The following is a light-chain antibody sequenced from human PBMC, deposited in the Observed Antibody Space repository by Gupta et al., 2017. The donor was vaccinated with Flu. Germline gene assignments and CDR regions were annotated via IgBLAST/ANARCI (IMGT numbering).Light chain of an antibody. V-gene: IGKV3-11*01. CDR3: QQRSDWPMT. CDR2: ETS. J-gene: IGKJ5*01. Sequence: EIVLTQSPATLSLSPGERATLSCGASQTVGSQLGWYQQKFGQAPRLLIYETSKRAPGIPARFSGSGSGEDITLTISMLDPEDFAVYCCQQRSDWPMTFGQGTQVEIK. CDR1: QTVGSQ.